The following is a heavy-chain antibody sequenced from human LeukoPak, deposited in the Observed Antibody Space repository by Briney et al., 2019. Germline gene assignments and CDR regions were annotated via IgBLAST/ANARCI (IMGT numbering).Heavy chain of an antibody. CDR3: AREAAQFCSNNGCRPRGLRF. CDR1: GFTFSSYS. Sequence: PGGSLRLSCAGSGFTFSSYSMNWVRQAPGKGLEWVSYIKTSSTTIYYADSVKGRFTISRDNAKNSVFLQMNNLRVDDTALYYCAREAAQFCSNNGCRPRGLRFWGQGTLVTVSS. CDR2: IKTSSTTI. J-gene: IGHJ4*02. V-gene: IGHV3-48*01. D-gene: IGHD2-8*01.